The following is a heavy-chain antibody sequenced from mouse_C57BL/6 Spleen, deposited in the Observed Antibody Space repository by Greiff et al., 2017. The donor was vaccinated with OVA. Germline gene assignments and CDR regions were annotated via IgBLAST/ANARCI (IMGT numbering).Heavy chain of an antibody. V-gene: IGHV14-2*01. CDR2: IDPEDGET. D-gene: IGHD1-1*01. Sequence: EVKVEESGAELVKPGASVKLSCTASGFNIKDYYMHWVKQRTEQGLEWIGRIDPEDGETKYAPKFQGKATIPADTSSNTAYLQLRRLTSEDTAVYYSARDDYNGSKGGNYFDYWGQGTTLTVSS. CDR1: GFNIKDYY. CDR3: ARDDYNGSKGGNYFDY. J-gene: IGHJ2*01.